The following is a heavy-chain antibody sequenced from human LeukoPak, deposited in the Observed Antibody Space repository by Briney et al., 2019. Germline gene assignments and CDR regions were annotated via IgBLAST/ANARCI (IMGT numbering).Heavy chain of an antibody. Sequence: PGGSLRLSCAASGFTFSSYAMHWVRQAPGKGLEWVAVISYDGSNKYYADSVKGRFTISRDNSKNTLYLQMNSLRAEDTAVYYRAREGFEATGTHGGGFVYWGQGTLVTVSS. J-gene: IGHJ4*02. CDR3: AREGFEATGTHGGGFVY. CDR2: ISYDGSNK. V-gene: IGHV3-30*01. D-gene: IGHD1-1*01. CDR1: GFTFSSYA.